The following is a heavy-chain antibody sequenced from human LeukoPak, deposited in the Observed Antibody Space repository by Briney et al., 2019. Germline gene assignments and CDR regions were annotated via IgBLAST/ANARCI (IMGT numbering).Heavy chain of an antibody. D-gene: IGHD2-2*01. CDR1: GGTFSSCA. V-gene: IGHV1-69*13. J-gene: IGHJ6*04. CDR2: IIPIFGTA. Sequence: SVKVSCKASGGTFSSCAISWVRQAPGQGLEWMGGIIPIFGTANYAQKFQGRVTITADESTSTAYMELSSLRSEDTAVYYCASTVVPAATVGDYYYYYGMDVWGKGTTVTVSS. CDR3: ASTVVPAATVGDYYYYYGMDV.